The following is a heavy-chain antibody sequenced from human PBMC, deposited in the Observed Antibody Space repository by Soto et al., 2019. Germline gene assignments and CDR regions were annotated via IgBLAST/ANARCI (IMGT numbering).Heavy chain of an antibody. CDR2: IIPIFGTA. D-gene: IGHD5-18*01. Sequence: SVXVSCKASGGTFSSYAISWVRQAPGQGLEWMGGIIPIFGTAKYAQKFQGRVTITADKSTSTAYMELSSLRSEDTDVYYCERGMGMDTRVYFDYWGQGTLVTVSS. V-gene: IGHV1-69*06. J-gene: IGHJ4*02. CDR3: ERGMGMDTRVYFDY. CDR1: GGTFSSYA.